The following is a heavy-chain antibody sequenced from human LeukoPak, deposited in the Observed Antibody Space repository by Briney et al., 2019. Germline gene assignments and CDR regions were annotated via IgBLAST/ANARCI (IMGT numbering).Heavy chain of an antibody. J-gene: IGHJ4*02. CDR2: ISGSGGST. D-gene: IGHD6-13*01. Sequence: GGSLRLSCAASGFTFSSYAMSWVRQAPGKGLEWVSAISGSGGSTYYADSVKGRFTISRDNSKNTLYLQMNSLRAEDTAVYHCAKSIAAAGKALFDYWGQGTLVTVSS. CDR1: GFTFSSYA. CDR3: AKSIAAAGKALFDY. V-gene: IGHV3-23*01.